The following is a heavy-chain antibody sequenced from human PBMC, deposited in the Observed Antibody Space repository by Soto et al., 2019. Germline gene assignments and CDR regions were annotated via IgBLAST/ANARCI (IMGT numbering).Heavy chain of an antibody. V-gene: IGHV4-59*08. D-gene: IGHD3-10*01. CDR1: GGSISSYY. Sequence: SETLSLTXTVSGGSISSYYWSWIRQPPGKGLEWIGYIYYSGSTNYNPSLKSRVTISVDTSKNQFSLKLSSVTAADTAVYYCARRWGYYGSGSYYDMDVWGKGTTVTVSS. J-gene: IGHJ6*03. CDR2: IYYSGST. CDR3: ARRWGYYGSGSYYDMDV.